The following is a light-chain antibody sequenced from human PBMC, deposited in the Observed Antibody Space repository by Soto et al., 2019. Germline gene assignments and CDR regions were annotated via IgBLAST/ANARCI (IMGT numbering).Light chain of an antibody. Sequence: PGERATLSCRASQSVSSSSLAWYQQKPGQAPRLLIYDASTRATGITVRFRGSGSGTEFTLTISSLQSEDSAVYYCHQYNNWLALTFGGGTKVEIK. CDR3: HQYNNWLALT. CDR2: DAS. CDR1: QSVSSSS. J-gene: IGKJ4*01. V-gene: IGKV3-15*01.